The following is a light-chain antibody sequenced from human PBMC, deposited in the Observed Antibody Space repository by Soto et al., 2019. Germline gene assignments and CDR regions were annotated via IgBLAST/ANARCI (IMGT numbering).Light chain of an antibody. CDR3: SSYPSSSTFPCV. CDR1: HTLIGGYNY. CDR2: DVS. J-gene: IGLJ1*01. V-gene: IGLV2-14*01. Sequence: QPVLTQPPSASGSPGQSRSLSSPGTHTLIGGYNYVPWYQQHPGKAPKVLIYDVSDRPSGVSNRFSGSKSGNTASLTISGLQAEDEADYYGSSYPSSSTFPCVFGTGTRSPA.